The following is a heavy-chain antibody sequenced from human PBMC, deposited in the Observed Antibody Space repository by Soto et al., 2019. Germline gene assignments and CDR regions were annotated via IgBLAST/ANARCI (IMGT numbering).Heavy chain of an antibody. CDR3: TSLGYCSGGSCYWD. Sequence: EVQLVESGGGLVQPGGSLKLSCAASGFTFSGSAMHWVRQASGKGLEWVGRIRNKPNNYATAYAASVKGRFTISRDDSKNTAYLQMDSLKTEDTAVYYWTSLGYCSGGSCYWDWGQGTLVTVSS. D-gene: IGHD2-15*01. CDR2: IRNKPNNYAT. V-gene: IGHV3-73*01. J-gene: IGHJ4*02. CDR1: GFTFSGSA.